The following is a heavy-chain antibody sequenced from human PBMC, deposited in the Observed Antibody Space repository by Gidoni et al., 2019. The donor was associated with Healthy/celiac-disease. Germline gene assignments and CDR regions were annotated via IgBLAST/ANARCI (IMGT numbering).Heavy chain of an antibody. CDR3: ARDRGPAYCSGGSCYSTKPVWYFDL. Sequence: QVQLVQSGAEVKKPGSSVKVSCKASGGTFRRYAISWVRTAPGQGLEWMGGIIPILGTANYAQKFQGRVTITADESTSTAYRELSSLRSEDTAVYYCARDRGPAYCSGGSCYSTKPVWYFDLWGRGTLVTVSS. J-gene: IGHJ2*01. D-gene: IGHD2-15*01. V-gene: IGHV1-69*01. CDR1: GGTFRRYA. CDR2: IIPILGTA.